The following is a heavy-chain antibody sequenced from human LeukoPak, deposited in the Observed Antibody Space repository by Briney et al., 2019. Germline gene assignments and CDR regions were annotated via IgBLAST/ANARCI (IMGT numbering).Heavy chain of an antibody. Sequence: SETLSLTCTVSGGSISTYYWSWIRQPPGKGLEWIGQIFYSGTTNYNPSLKSRVTISVDTSKSQFSLKLTSVTAADTAVYYCARDIRAVGATLYFDYWGQGTLVTVSS. CDR1: GGSISTYY. J-gene: IGHJ4*02. V-gene: IGHV4-59*01. CDR3: ARDIRAVGATLYFDY. CDR2: IFYSGTT. D-gene: IGHD1-26*01.